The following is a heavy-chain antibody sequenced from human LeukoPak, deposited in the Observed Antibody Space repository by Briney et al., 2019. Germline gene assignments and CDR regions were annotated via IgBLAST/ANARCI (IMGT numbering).Heavy chain of an antibody. D-gene: IGHD3-9*01. CDR2: IIPIFGTA. CDR3: ARGDYDILTGYPYFDY. Sequence: ASVKVSCKASEGTFSSYAIRWVRQAPGQGLERMGGIIPIFGTANYAQKFQGRVTITTDESTSTAYMELSSLRSEDTAVYYCARGDYDILTGYPYFDYWGQGTLVTVSS. J-gene: IGHJ4*02. CDR1: EGTFSSYA. V-gene: IGHV1-69*05.